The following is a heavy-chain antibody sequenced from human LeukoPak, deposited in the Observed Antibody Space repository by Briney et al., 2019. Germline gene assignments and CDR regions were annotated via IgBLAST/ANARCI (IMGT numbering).Heavy chain of an antibody. D-gene: IGHD6-6*01. V-gene: IGHV1-69*13. CDR1: GGTFSSYA. CDR3: AGGAYSSSYFDL. J-gene: IGHJ2*01. CDR2: IIPIFGTA. Sequence: GASVKVSCKASGGTFSSYAISWVRQAPGQGLEWMGGIIPIFGTANYAQKFQGRVTITADESTSTAYMELSSLRSEDTAVYYCAGGAYSSSYFDLWGRGTLVTVSS.